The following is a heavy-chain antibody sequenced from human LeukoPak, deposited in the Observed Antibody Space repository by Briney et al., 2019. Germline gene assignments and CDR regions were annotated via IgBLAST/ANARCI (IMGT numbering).Heavy chain of an antibody. J-gene: IGHJ3*02. CDR1: GFTFSSYG. V-gene: IGHV3-30*03. CDR3: ARAGDSDAFDI. D-gene: IGHD2-21*02. CDR2: ISYDGSNK. Sequence: SGRSLRLSCAASGFTFSSYGMHWVRQAPGKGLEWVAVISYDGSNKYYADSVKGRFTISRDNSKNTLYLQMNSLRAEDTAVYYCARAGDSDAFDIWGQGTMVTVSS.